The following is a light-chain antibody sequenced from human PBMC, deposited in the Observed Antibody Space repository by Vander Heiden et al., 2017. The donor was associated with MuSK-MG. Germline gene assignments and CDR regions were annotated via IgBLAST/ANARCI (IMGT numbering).Light chain of an antibody. J-gene: IGLJ2*01. Sequence: SYDLTQPLSVSVALGQTARISCGGDSIGNRNVHWYQQEPGLAPVLVIYRDTNRPSGIPERFSGSNSGNTATLTITGAQAADEAVYYCQVWVSNTVLFGGGTKLTVL. CDR3: QVWVSNTVL. CDR1: SIGNRN. V-gene: IGLV3-9*01. CDR2: RDT.